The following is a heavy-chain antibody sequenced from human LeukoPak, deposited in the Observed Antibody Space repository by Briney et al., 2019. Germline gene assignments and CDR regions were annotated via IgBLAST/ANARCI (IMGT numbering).Heavy chain of an antibody. CDR2: ISGSGGST. CDR3: AKSGGPMVRGVIMSY. J-gene: IGHJ4*02. D-gene: IGHD3-10*01. V-gene: IGHV3-23*01. CDR1: GFTFSSYA. Sequence: PGGSLRLSCAASGFTFSSYAMSWVRQAPGKGLDWVSAISGSGGSTYYADSVKGRFTISRDNSKNTLYLQMNSLRAEDTAVYYCAKSGGPMVRGVIMSYWGQGTLVTVSS.